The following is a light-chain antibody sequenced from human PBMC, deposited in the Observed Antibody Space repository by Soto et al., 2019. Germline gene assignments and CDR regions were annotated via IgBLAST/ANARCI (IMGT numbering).Light chain of an antibody. CDR2: EGN. Sequence: QSALTQPASVSGSPGQSITISCTGASSDVVSYNLVSWYQQHPGKAPKLMIYEGNKWPSGISNRFSGSQSGNTASLTISGLQAEDEADYYCCSYAGSSTVVFGGGTKLTVL. J-gene: IGLJ2*01. V-gene: IGLV2-23*01. CDR1: SSDVVSYNL. CDR3: CSYAGSSTVV.